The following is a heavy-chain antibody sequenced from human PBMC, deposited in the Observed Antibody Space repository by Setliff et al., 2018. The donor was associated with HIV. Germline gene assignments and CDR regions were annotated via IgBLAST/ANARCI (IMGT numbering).Heavy chain of an antibody. V-gene: IGHV4-61*02. CDR2: IYTSGST. D-gene: IGHD1-26*01. CDR3: ARGYSGYVGFTSMDV. CDR1: GGSISSGTYY. Sequence: PSETLSLTCTVSGGSISSGTYYWSWIRQPAGKGLEWIGRIYTSGSTNYNPPLKTRVTLSVDTSKNQFSLRLSSVTAADTAVYYCARGYSGYVGFTSMDVWGQGTTVTVSS. J-gene: IGHJ6*02.